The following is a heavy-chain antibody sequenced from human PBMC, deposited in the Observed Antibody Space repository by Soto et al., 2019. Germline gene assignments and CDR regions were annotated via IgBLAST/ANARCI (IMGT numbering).Heavy chain of an antibody. Sequence: PSETLSLTCSVSGGSFDSGDYYWHWIRQPPGKFLEYIGYVYYTGSTYYNPSLKSRFTISLDTSENQFSLKLNSVTAADTAVYFCAWSSSTSHHYGLAFWGQGTSVTVSS. D-gene: IGHD6-6*01. CDR2: VYYTGST. CDR1: GGSFDSGDYY. V-gene: IGHV4-30-4*01. J-gene: IGHJ6*02. CDR3: AWSSSTSHHYGLAF.